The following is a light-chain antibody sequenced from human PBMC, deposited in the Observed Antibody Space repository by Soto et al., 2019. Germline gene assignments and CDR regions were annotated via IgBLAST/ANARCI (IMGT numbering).Light chain of an antibody. J-gene: IGLJ1*01. CDR2: EVA. CDR1: GSDIGTYNF. V-gene: IGLV2-14*01. CDR3: SSYSISDTPYV. Sequence: QSVLTQPASVSGSPGQSITISCSGSGSDIGTYNFVSWYQHHPGRAPKLIISEVANRPSGVSDRFSGSKSGSLASLTISGLQADDEAVYYCSSYSISDTPYVFGGGTKVTAL.